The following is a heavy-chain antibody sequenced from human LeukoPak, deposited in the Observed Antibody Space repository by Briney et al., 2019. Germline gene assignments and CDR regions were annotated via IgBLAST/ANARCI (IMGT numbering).Heavy chain of an antibody. CDR2: ISGSGGST. Sequence: GGSLRLSCAASGFTFSSFARSWVGRAPGRGLEGASAISGSGGSTYYADSVKGRFTISRDNSKNTLYLQMNSLRAEDTAVYYCAKDAELDGGGVFDYWGQGTLVTVSS. CDR1: GFTFSSFA. D-gene: IGHD2-8*02. V-gene: IGHV3-23*01. CDR3: AKDAELDGGGVFDY. J-gene: IGHJ4*02.